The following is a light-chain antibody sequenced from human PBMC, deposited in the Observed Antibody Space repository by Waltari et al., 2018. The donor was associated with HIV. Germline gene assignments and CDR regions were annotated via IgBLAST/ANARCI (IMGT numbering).Light chain of an antibody. CDR3: MQGTHWPIT. CDR2: KVS. CDR1: QSLVHSDGHIY. J-gene: IGKJ5*01. V-gene: IGKV2-30*02. Sequence: DVVMTQSPLSLPVALGQPASISCRSNQSLVHSDGHIYLNWFHQRPGQSPRRLVYKVSNRDSGVPDRFSGSGSGTDFLLKVSRVEAEDVGIYYCMQGTHWPITFGQGTRLEI.